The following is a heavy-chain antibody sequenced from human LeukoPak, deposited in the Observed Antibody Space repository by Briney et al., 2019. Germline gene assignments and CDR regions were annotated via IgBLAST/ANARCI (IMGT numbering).Heavy chain of an antibody. V-gene: IGHV4-61*01. CDR3: ARVRYYDSGHYFDY. J-gene: IGHJ4*02. D-gene: IGHD3-16*01. Sequence: SETLSLTCTVSGGSISSSRYYWSWIRQPPGKGLEWIGYIYYSGSTTYNPSLKSRVTISVDTSKNQFSLKLSSVTAADTAVYYCARVRYYDSGHYFDYWGQGTLVTVSS. CDR2: IYYSGST. CDR1: GGSISSSRYY.